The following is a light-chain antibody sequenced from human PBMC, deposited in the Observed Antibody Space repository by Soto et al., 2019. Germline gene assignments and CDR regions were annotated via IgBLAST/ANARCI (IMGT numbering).Light chain of an antibody. CDR1: RDISDY. CDR2: AAS. J-gene: IGKJ4*01. Sequence: QMTQSPVSLSASVGDRVTITCRASRDISDYLNWFQHKPGRAPKLLIYAASVLHSGVPARFSGSGSESGTEYTLTISSLQPEDSATYYCQQSYSPPLTFGGGTRVEIK. V-gene: IGKV1-39*01. CDR3: QQSYSPPLT.